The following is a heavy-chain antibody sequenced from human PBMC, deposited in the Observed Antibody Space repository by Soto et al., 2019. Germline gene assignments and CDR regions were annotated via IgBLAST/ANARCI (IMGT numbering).Heavy chain of an antibody. J-gene: IGHJ6*02. CDR1: EDTFTRYV. V-gene: IGHV1-3*01. CDR2: INAGNGNT. Sequence: EASLKVSCKASEDTFTRYVIHWVRQAPGQRLEWMGWINAGNGNTKYSQNFQGRVTITRDASASTAYMELSSLRSQDTAVYYCATSTIDTSTWKQYFYGMDVWGQGSTVTVSS. D-gene: IGHD6-13*01. CDR3: ATSTIDTSTWKQYFYGMDV.